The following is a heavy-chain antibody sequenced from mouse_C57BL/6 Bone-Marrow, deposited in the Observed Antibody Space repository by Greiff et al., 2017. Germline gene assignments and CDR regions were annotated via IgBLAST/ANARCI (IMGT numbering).Heavy chain of an antibody. CDR2: ISYDGSN. D-gene: IGHD1-1*02. CDR1: GYSITSGYY. CDR3: ARGLVASWFAY. J-gene: IGHJ3*01. Sequence: EVKLQESGPGLVKPSQSLSLTCSVTGYSITSGYYWNWIRQFPGNKLEWMGNISYDGSNNYNPSLKNRISITRDKSKNQFFLKLNSVTTEDTATYYCARGLVASWFAYWGQGTLVTVSA. V-gene: IGHV3-6*01.